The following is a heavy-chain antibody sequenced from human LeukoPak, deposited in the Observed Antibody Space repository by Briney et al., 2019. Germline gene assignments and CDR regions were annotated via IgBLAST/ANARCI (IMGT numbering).Heavy chain of an antibody. J-gene: IGHJ4*02. Sequence: SETLSLTCAVYGGSFSGYYWSWIRQPPGKGLEWNGEINHSGSTNYNPSLKSRVTISVDTSKNQFPLKLSSVTAADTAVYYCARDYGGGLDYWGQGTLVTVS. CDR1: GGSFSGYY. CDR3: ARDYGGGLDY. CDR2: INHSGST. V-gene: IGHV4-34*01. D-gene: IGHD4-23*01.